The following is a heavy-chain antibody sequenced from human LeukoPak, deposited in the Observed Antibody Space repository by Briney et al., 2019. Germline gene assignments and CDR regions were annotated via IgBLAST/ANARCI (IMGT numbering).Heavy chain of an antibody. V-gene: IGHV4-59*01. CDR1: GGSISGYY. D-gene: IGHD3-22*01. CDR2: INYSGST. CDR3: AREYSSFEY. Sequence: SETLSLTCTVSGGSISGYYWHWIRQLPGMGLEWIGYINYSGSTDYNPSLKSRVTISVDTSKNQFSLNLRSVTAADTAVYYCAREYSSFEYWGQGILVTVSS. J-gene: IGHJ4*02.